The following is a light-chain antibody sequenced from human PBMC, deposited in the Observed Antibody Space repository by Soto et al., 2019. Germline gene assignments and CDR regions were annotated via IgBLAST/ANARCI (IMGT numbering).Light chain of an antibody. J-gene: IGKJ1*01. CDR3: QQYESSPRT. CDR1: QSVGGS. V-gene: IGKV3-20*01. CDR2: HTS. Sequence: DIVMTQSPATLSVSPRERATLSCRASQSVGGSLAWYQQRPGQAPRLLVYHTSNRATGIPDRFSASGSGTDFTLTISRLEPEDFAVYYCQQYESSPRTVGQGTKVDIK.